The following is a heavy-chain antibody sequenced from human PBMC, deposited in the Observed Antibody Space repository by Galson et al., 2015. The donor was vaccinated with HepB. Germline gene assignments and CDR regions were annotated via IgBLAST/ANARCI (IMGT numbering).Heavy chain of an antibody. CDR3: ARDGFYSGSYSGFDY. CDR1: GYTFTRYG. V-gene: IGHV1-18*01. CDR2: ISAYNGNT. D-gene: IGHD1-26*01. J-gene: IGHJ4*02. Sequence: SVKVSCKASGYTFTRYGISWVRQAPGQGLEWMGWISAYNGNTNYAQKLQGRVTMTTDTSTSTAYMELRSLRSDDTAAYYCARDGFYSGSYSGFDYWGQGTLVTVSS.